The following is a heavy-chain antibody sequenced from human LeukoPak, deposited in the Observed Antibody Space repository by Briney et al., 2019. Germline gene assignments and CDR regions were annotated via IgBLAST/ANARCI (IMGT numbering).Heavy chain of an antibody. J-gene: IGHJ4*02. Sequence: SVKVSCKASGGTFSSYAISWVRQAPGQGLEWMGGIIPIFGTANYAQKFQGRVTITTDESTSTAYMELSSLRSEDTAVYYCARADTYCSSTSCYNGNDYWGQGTLVTVSS. CDR1: GGTFSSYA. CDR2: IIPIFGTA. V-gene: IGHV1-69*05. D-gene: IGHD2-2*02. CDR3: ARADTYCSSTSCYNGNDY.